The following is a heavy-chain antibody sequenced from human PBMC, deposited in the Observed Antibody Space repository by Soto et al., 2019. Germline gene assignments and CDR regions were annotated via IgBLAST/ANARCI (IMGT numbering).Heavy chain of an antibody. V-gene: IGHV4-39*01. CDR1: GGSISNSIYY. D-gene: IGHD3-16*01. CDR3: ARVVDYDYTWGISRTGGCFDY. CDR2: VFYSGTT. Sequence: SETLSLTCTVSGGSISNSIYYWAWLRQPPGQGLEWIGNVFYSGTTYYSPSLESRLTISVDRSKNQFSLKLTSVTAADTAVYYCARVVDYDYTWGISRTGGCFDYWGQGSLVTVSS. J-gene: IGHJ4*02.